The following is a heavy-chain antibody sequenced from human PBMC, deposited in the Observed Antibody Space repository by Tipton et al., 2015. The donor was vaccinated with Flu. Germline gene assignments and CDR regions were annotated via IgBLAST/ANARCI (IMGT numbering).Heavy chain of an antibody. D-gene: IGHD3-3*01. CDR3: ARVPEWLGYGFDI. Sequence: SLRLSCAASGFTFSLYWMTWVRQAPGKGLEWVANIKQDGSQKYYVDSVKGRFTIDRDNAKSSLYLQMNSLRAEDTAVYYCARVPEWLGYGFDIWGQGTLVAVSS. V-gene: IGHV3-7*03. J-gene: IGHJ3*02. CDR1: GFTFSLYW. CDR2: IKQDGSQK.